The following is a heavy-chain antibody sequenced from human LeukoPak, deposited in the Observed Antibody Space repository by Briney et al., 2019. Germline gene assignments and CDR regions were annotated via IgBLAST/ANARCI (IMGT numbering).Heavy chain of an antibody. J-gene: IGHJ4*02. CDR1: GYTFTGYY. V-gene: IGHV1-2*02. D-gene: IGHD5-24*01. CDR3: ARDGTGVYNLVQY. CDR2: INPNSGGT. Sequence: ASVKVSCKASGYTFTGYYMHWVRQAPGQGLEWMGWINPNSGGTNYAQKFQGRVTMTRDTSISAVYMELSRLRSDDTAVYYCARDGTGVYNLVQYWGQGTLVTVS.